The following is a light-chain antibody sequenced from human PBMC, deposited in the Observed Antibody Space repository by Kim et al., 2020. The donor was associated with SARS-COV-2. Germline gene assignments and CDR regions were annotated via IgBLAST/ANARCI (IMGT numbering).Light chain of an antibody. Sequence: DIQMTQSPSSLSASIGDRVTITCRASQGISSWLAWYQQKPEKAPKRLIYAASSLQGGVPSRFSGSGSGTDFTLTISSLQPEDFATYYCQQYDSYPRTFGQGTKVDIK. V-gene: IGKV1D-16*01. CDR3: QQYDSYPRT. J-gene: IGKJ1*01. CDR2: AAS. CDR1: QGISSW.